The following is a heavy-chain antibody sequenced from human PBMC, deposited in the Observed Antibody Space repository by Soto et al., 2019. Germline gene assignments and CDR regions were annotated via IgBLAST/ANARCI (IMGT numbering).Heavy chain of an antibody. V-gene: IGHV4-34*01. J-gene: IGHJ4*02. CDR3: ARGRKMTYYYDSSGYLIFDY. D-gene: IGHD3-22*01. Sequence: NPSETLSLTCAVYGGSFSGYYWSWIRQPPGKGLEWIGEINHSGSTNYNPSLKSRVTISVDTSKNQFSLKLSSVTAADTAVYYCARGRKMTYYYDSSGYLIFDYWGQGTLVTVSS. CDR2: INHSGST. CDR1: GGSFSGYY.